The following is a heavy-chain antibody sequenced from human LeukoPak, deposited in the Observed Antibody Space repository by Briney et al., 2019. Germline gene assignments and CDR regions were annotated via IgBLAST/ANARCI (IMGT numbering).Heavy chain of an antibody. V-gene: IGHV4-59*08. Sequence: PSETLSLTCTVSGGSISSYYWSWIRQPPGKGLEWIGYIYYSGSTNYNPSLKSRVTISVDTSKNQFSLKLSSVTAADTAVYYCARRDGYNPPFYYYYYMDVWGKGTTVTVSS. CDR3: ARRDGYNPPFYYYYYMDV. J-gene: IGHJ6*03. CDR2: IYYSGST. D-gene: IGHD5-24*01. CDR1: GGSISSYY.